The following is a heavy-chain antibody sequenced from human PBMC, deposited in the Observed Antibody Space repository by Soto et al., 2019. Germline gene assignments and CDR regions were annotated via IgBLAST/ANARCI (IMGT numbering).Heavy chain of an antibody. CDR1: GFTFSSYS. J-gene: IGHJ5*02. CDR2: ISSSSSYI. V-gene: IGHV3-21*01. CDR3: SRDPSPDFGNWFDP. Sequence: GESLKISCAASGFTFSSYSMNWVRQAPGKGLEWVSSISSSSSYIYYADSVKGRFTISRDNAKNSLYLQMNSLRAEDTAVYYCSRDPSPDFGNWFDPWGQGTLVTVSS. D-gene: IGHD3-10*01.